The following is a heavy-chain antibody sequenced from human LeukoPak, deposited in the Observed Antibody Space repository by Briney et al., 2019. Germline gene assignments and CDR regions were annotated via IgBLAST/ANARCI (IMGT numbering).Heavy chain of an antibody. CDR3: ASLAAAGRAPFDY. CDR2: IYHSGST. J-gene: IGHJ4*02. CDR1: GGSISSSNW. D-gene: IGHD6-13*01. V-gene: IGHV4-4*02. Sequence: SETLSLTCAVSGGSISSSNWWSWVRQPPGKGLEWIGEIYHSGSTNYNPSLKSRVTISVDKSKNQFSLKLSSVTAADTAMYYCASLAAAGRAPFDYWGQGTLVTVSS.